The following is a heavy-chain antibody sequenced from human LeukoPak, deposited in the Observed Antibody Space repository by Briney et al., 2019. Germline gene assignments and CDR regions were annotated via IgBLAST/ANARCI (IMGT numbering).Heavy chain of an antibody. Sequence: PGGSLTLSCAASGFTFSSYAMHWVRQAPGKGLEWVAVISYDGSNKYYADSVKGRSTISRDNSKNTLYLQMNSLRAEDTAVYYCAREGAEQAFDIWGQGTMVTVSS. J-gene: IGHJ3*02. V-gene: IGHV3-30-3*01. CDR2: ISYDGSNK. D-gene: IGHD1-26*01. CDR1: GFTFSSYA. CDR3: AREGAEQAFDI.